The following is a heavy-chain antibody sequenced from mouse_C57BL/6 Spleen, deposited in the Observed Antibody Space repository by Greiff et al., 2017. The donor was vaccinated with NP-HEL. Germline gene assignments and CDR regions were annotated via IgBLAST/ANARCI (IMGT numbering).Heavy chain of an antibody. CDR3: TRGGYFLHWYFDV. Sequence: VKLLESGAELVRPGASVTLSCKASGYTFTDYEMHWVKQTPVHGLEWIGAIDPETGGTAYNQKFKGKAILTADKSSSTAYMELRSLTSEDSAVYYCTRGGYFLHWYFDVWGTGTTVTVSS. CDR1: GYTFTDYE. J-gene: IGHJ1*03. V-gene: IGHV1-15*01. D-gene: IGHD2-3*01. CDR2: IDPETGGT.